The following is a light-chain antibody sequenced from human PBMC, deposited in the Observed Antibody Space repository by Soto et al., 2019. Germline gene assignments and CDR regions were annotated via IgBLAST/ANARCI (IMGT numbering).Light chain of an antibody. J-gene: IGLJ2*01. CDR1: SSDVGSYNL. V-gene: IGLV2-23*02. CDR3: CSYAGSSTVV. CDR2: EVS. Sequence: QSALHQPASVSGSPGQSITISCTGTSSDVGSYNLVSWYQQHPGKAPKLMIYEVSKRPSGVSNRFSGSKSGNTASLTISGLQAEDEADYYCCSYAGSSTVVVGGGTKVTVL.